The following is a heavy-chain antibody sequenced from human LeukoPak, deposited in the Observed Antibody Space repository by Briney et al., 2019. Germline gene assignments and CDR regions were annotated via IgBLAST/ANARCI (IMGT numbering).Heavy chain of an antibody. V-gene: IGHV3-74*01. J-gene: IGHJ4*02. Sequence: PGGSLRLSCAASGFTFSSYWMHWVRQAPGKGLVWVSCINSHGSTTSYADSVKGRFTISRDNAKNTVYLQLNSLRAEDTAVYYCARGGAYSYGYVGYWGQGTLVTVSS. D-gene: IGHD5-18*01. CDR2: INSHGSTT. CDR3: ARGGAYSYGYVGY. CDR1: GFTFSSYW.